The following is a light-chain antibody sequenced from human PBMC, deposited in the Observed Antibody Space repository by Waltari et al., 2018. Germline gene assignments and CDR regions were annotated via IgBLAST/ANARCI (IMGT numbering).Light chain of an antibody. CDR2: AAS. Sequence: DIKMTQSPPALSASVGDRVIITCRASQNINNYVAWYQHAPGKVPKLLIYAASTLHSGVPSRFRGSGSGTDFTLAIASLQPEDVATYYCHRYNTPPPTFGQGTKVEIK. J-gene: IGKJ1*01. CDR1: QNINNY. V-gene: IGKV1-27*01. CDR3: HRYNTPPPT.